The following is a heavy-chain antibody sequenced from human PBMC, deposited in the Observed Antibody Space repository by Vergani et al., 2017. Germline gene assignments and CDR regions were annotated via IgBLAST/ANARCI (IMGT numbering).Heavy chain of an antibody. Sequence: QVQLVPSGAEVKKPGASVKVSCKASGYTFTSYYMHWVRQAPGQGLEWMGIINPSGGSTSYAQKFQGRVTMTSDTYTSTVYMELSSLRSEDTAEYYCARALPSKHGSGSYSKGGWFDPWGQGTLVTVSS. D-gene: IGHD3-10*01. CDR1: GYTFTSYY. CDR3: ARALPSKHGSGSYSKGGWFDP. V-gene: IGHV1-46*01. CDR2: INPSGGST. J-gene: IGHJ5*02.